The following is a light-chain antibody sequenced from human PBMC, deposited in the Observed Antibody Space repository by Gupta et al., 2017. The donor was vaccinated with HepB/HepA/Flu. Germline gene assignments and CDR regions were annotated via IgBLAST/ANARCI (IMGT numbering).Light chain of an antibody. V-gene: IGKV3-15*01. J-gene: IGKJ2*01. Sequence: EIVMTQSPATLSVSPGERATLSCRASQSVSSNLAWYQQKPGQAPRLRIYGASTMATGITARFSGSGSGTECTLTISSLKSEDCEVYYCQQYKNWHPGMYTFGQGTKLEIK. CDR2: GAS. CDR3: QQYKNWHPGMYT. CDR1: QSVSSN.